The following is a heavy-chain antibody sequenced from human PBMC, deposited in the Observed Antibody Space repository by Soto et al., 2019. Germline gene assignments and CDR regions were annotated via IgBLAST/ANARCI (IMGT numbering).Heavy chain of an antibody. CDR3: ARGRPVAGTQDY. D-gene: IGHD6-19*01. Sequence: QVQLVESGGGVVQPGRSLRLSCAASGFTFSSYAMHWVRQAPGKGLEWVAVISYDGSNKYYADSVKGRFTISRDTSKNTLYLKMNRLRAEDTAVYYCARGRPVAGTQDYWGQGTLVTVSS. CDR2: ISYDGSNK. J-gene: IGHJ4*02. CDR1: GFTFSSYA. V-gene: IGHV3-30-3*01.